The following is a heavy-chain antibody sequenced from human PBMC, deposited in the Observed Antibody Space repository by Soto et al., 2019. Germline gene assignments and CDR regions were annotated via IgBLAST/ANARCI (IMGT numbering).Heavy chain of an antibody. J-gene: IGHJ2*01. V-gene: IGHV3-33*01. CDR1: GFTFSSYG. CDR3: ARDHKYYGGYQQDWYFDL. Sequence: QVQLVESGGGVVQPGRSLRLSCAASGFTFSSYGMHWVRQAPGKGLEWVAVIWYDGSNKYYADSVKGRFTISRDNSKNTLYLQMNSLRAEDTAVYYCARDHKYYGGYQQDWYFDLWGRGTLVTVSS. CDR2: IWYDGSNK. D-gene: IGHD4-17*01.